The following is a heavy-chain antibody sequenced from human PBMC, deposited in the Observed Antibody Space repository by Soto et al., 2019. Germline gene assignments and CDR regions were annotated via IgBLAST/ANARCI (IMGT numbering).Heavy chain of an antibody. Sequence: SETLSLTCTVSGGSISSGGYYWSWIRQPPGKGLEWIGYIYYSGRTYYNPSLKSRVTISVDTSKNQFSLKLSSVTAADTAVYYSDRADSYYGSGSYEIYYYYGMHVWGQGTTVTVSS. J-gene: IGHJ6*02. D-gene: IGHD3-10*01. V-gene: IGHV4-31*03. CDR2: IYYSGRT. CDR3: DRADSYYGSGSYEIYYYYGMHV. CDR1: GGSISSGGYY.